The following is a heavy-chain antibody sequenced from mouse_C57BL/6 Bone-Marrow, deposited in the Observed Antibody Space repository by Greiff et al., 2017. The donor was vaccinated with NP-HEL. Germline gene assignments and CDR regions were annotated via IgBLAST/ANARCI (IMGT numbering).Heavy chain of an antibody. J-gene: IGHJ3*01. V-gene: IGHV5-4*01. Sequence: EVKLMESGGGLVKPGGSLKLSCAASGFTFSSYAMSWVRQTPEKRLEWVATISDGGSYTYYPDNVKGRFTISRDNAKNNLYLQMSHLKSEDTAMYYCARDLAWFACWGQGTLVTVSA. CDR3: ARDLAWFAC. CDR2: ISDGGSYT. CDR1: GFTFSSYA.